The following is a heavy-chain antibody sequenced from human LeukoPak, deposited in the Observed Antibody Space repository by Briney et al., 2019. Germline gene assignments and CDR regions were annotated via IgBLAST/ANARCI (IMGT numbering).Heavy chain of an antibody. Sequence: QPGGSLRLSCAASGFTFSSYAMHWVRQAPGKGLEYVSAISSNGGSTYYANSVKGRFTISRDNSKNTLYLQMGSLRAEDMAVYYCARDGYDSSGYYYDGHAFDIWGQGTMVTVSS. V-gene: IGHV3-64*01. CDR2: ISSNGGST. D-gene: IGHD3-22*01. J-gene: IGHJ3*02. CDR1: GFTFSSYA. CDR3: ARDGYDSSGYYYDGHAFDI.